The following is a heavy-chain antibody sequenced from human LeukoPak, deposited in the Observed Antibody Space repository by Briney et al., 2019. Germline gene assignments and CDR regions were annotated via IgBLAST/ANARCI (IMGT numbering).Heavy chain of an antibody. CDR3: ARDARTVGITMIVVGFDY. CDR2: ISYDGSNK. D-gene: IGHD3-22*01. CDR1: GFTFSSYA. Sequence: GSLRLSCAASGFTFSSYAMYWVRQSPGKGLEWVAVISYDGSNKYYADSVKGRFTISRDNSKNTLYLQMNSLRAEDTAVYYCARDARTVGITMIVVGFDYWGQGTLVTASS. V-gene: IGHV3-30*04. J-gene: IGHJ4*02.